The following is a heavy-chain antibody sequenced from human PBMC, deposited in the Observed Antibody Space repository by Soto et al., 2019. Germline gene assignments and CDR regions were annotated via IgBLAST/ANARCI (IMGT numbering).Heavy chain of an antibody. J-gene: IGHJ6*02. CDR1: GFTFSSYA. CDR3: ARAGCDGGSCYTLVGLRYGMDV. V-gene: IGHV3-30-3*01. D-gene: IGHD2-15*01. CDR2: ISYDGNNK. Sequence: QVQLVESGGGVVQPGRSQRLSCAASGFTFSSYAMYWVRQAPGKGLEGVAVISYDGNNKYYADSVKGRFTISRDNSKNTLYLQMNSVRAEGTAVYYCARAGCDGGSCYTLVGLRYGMDVWGQGTTVTVSS.